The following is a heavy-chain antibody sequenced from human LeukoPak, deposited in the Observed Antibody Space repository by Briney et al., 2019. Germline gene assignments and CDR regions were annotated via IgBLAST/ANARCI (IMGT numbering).Heavy chain of an antibody. V-gene: IGHV3-21*01. D-gene: IGHD3-22*01. CDR2: ISSSSRHI. Sequence: GGSLRLSCAASRFTFSIYSMIWVRQAPEKGLECVSSISSSSRHIYYADSERGRFTISRDNAKNSLYLQINSLRAEDTAVYYCARTYFYYDSSGSISFFDYWGQGTLVTVSS. CDR3: ARTYFYYDSSGSISFFDY. J-gene: IGHJ4*02. CDR1: RFTFSIYS.